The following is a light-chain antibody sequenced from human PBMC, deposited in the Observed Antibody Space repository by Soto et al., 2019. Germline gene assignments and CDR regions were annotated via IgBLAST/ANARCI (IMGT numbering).Light chain of an antibody. J-gene: IGLJ1*01. CDR2: EVS. CDR3: SSYAGSNNFYV. Sequence: QSVLTQPPSASGSPGQSVTISCTGTSSDVGGYNYVSWYQQHPGKAPKLMIYEVSKRPSGVPDRFSGSKSGNTASLTVSGLQAVDESDYSGSSYAGSNNFYVFGTGTKVTVL. V-gene: IGLV2-8*01. CDR1: SSDVGGYNY.